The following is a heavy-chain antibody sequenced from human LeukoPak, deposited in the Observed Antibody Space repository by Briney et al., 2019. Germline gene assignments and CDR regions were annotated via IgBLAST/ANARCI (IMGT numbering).Heavy chain of an antibody. J-gene: IGHJ3*02. CDR3: ARPVEMTTLRAFDI. D-gene: IGHD5-24*01. Sequence: GESLKISCKGSGYGFTRYWIGWVRQMPGKGLEWMGIIYPGDSDTRYNPSFQGQVTISADKSISTAYLQWSSLKASDTAMYYCARPVEMTTLRAFDIWGQGAMVTVSS. CDR1: GYGFTRYW. CDR2: IYPGDSDT. V-gene: IGHV5-51*01.